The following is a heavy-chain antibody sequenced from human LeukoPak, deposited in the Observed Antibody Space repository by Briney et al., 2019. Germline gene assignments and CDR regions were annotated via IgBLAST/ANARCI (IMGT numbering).Heavy chain of an antibody. CDR2: IKQDGSEK. J-gene: IGHJ4*02. V-gene: IGHV3-7*03. Sequence: PGGSLRLSCAASGFTFSSYWMSWVRQAPGKGLEWVANIKQDGSEKYYVDSVKGRFTISRDNAKNSLYLQMNSLRAEDTAVYYCARIGGSCCSGCDYFDYWGQGTLVTVSS. CDR1: GFTFSSYW. CDR3: ARIGGSCCSGCDYFDY. D-gene: IGHD2-15*01.